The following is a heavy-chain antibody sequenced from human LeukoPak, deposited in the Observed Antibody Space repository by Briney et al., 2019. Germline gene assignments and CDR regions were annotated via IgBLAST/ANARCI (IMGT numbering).Heavy chain of an antibody. CDR2: ISSSGSTI. J-gene: IGHJ3*02. CDR1: GFTFSDYY. Sequence: GGSLRLSCAASGFTFSDYYMSWIRQAPGKGLEWVSYISSSGSTIYYADSVKGRFTISRDNAKNSLYLQMNSLRAEDTAVYYCARDKGCSGDSCYSTDAFDIWGQGTMVTVPS. CDR3: ARDKGCSGDSCYSTDAFDI. D-gene: IGHD2-15*01. V-gene: IGHV3-11*01.